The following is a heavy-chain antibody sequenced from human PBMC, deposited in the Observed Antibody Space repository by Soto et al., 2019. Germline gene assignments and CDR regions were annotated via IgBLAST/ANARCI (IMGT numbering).Heavy chain of an antibody. CDR2: IYYSGST. CDR1: GGSISSYY. D-gene: IGHD6-19*01. CDR3: ARDSGRGAFDI. V-gene: IGHV4-59*01. J-gene: IGHJ3*02. Sequence: QVQLQESGPGLVKPSETLSLTCTVSGGSISSYYWSWIRQPPGKGLEWIGYIYYSGSTNYNPSLKSRGTISVDTSKNQFSLKLSSVTAADTAVYYCARDSGRGAFDIWGQGTMVTVSS.